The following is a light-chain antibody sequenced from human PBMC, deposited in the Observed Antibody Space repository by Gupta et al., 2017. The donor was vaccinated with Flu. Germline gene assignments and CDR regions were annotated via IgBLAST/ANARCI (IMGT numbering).Light chain of an antibody. CDR3: QQYNKRPPWT. Sequence: ATLSVSPGERTTLSCRASQSIDNDLAWYQQKPGQTPRLIIYDASTRATGIPARFSGSGSGTEFILTISSLQSEDSAVYYCQQYNKRPPWTFGQGTKVEIK. V-gene: IGKV3-15*01. CDR2: DAS. CDR1: QSIDND. J-gene: IGKJ1*01.